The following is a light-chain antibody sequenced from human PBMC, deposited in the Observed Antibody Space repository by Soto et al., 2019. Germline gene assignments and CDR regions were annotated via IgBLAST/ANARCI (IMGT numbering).Light chain of an antibody. CDR3: ETWDSSSWV. CDR1: RGHSNYI. Sequence: QSVLTQSSSASASLGSSVKLTCTLSRGHSNYIIAWHQQPGKDPRYLMRLERSGSYNKGSGVPDRFSGSSSGTDRYLTISDLQFEDEADYYCETWDSSSWVFGEGTKLTVL. CDR2: LERSGSY. V-gene: IGLV4-60*02. J-gene: IGLJ3*02.